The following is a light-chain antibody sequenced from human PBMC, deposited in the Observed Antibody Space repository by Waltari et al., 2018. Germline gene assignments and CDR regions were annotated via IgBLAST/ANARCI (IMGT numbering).Light chain of an antibody. J-gene: IGLJ1*01. V-gene: IGLV2-14*01. CDR2: EVT. CDR1: SSDVGGYTY. CDR3: SSYTSSSTLV. Sequence: QSALTQPASVSGSPGQSITISCTGTSSDVGGYTYVSWYQQHPGIAPKLVIHEVTNRPSGVSNRFSGSKSGNTASLTISGLQAEDEADYYCSSYTSSSTLVFGTGTKVTVL.